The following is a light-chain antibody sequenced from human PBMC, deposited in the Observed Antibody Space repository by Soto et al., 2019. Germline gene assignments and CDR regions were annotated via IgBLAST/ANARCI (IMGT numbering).Light chain of an antibody. CDR1: QSVNNN. CDR2: GAS. V-gene: IGKV3D-15*01. J-gene: IGKJ5*01. CDR3: QQYNNWPRT. Sequence: EVVMTQSPATLSVSPGERATLSCRASQSVNNNLAWYQQKPGQAPRLLIYGASSRATGIPDRFSGSGSGTDFTLTISSLQSEDFAVYYCQQYNNWPRTFGQGTRLEIK.